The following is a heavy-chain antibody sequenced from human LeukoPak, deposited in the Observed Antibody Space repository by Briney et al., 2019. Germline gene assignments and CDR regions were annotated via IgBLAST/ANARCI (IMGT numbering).Heavy chain of an antibody. CDR1: GFTFSGYW. V-gene: IGHV3-74*01. CDR3: AVGGGRGYSFEYMGNYFDY. CDR2: IHSDGRST. D-gene: IGHD3-22*01. J-gene: IGHJ4*02. Sequence: GGSLRLSCAASGFTFSGYWMHWVRQALGEGLVWVSRIHSDGRSTSYADSVKGRFTISRDNAKNSLYLQMNSLGAEDTALYYCAVGGGRGYSFEYMGNYFDYWGQGALVTVSS.